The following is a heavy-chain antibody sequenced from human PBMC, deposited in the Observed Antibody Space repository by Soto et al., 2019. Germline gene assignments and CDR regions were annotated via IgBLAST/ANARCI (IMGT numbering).Heavy chain of an antibody. V-gene: IGHV4-39*01. Sequence: SETLSLTCSVSGASISTSSDFRGWIRQAPGKGLEWIGNVYQSGTTRLNPSLKSRVSIFVDRSKNQFSLELNSATAADRAVYYCARKPESTSYFDYWGQGILVTVSS. CDR1: GASISTSSDF. D-gene: IGHD2-2*01. CDR3: ARKPESTSYFDY. J-gene: IGHJ4*02. CDR2: VYQSGTT.